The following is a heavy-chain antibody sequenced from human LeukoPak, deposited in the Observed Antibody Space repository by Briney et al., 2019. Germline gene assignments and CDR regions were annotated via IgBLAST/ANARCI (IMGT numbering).Heavy chain of an antibody. V-gene: IGHV3-30*18. J-gene: IGHJ1*01. Sequence: GGSLRLSCAASGFTFSSYGMHWVRQAPGKGLEWVAVISYDGSKKYYADSVKGRFTISRDNSKNTLYLQMNSLRAEDTAVYYCAKDTSGSAEYFQHWGQGTLVTVSS. CDR2: ISYDGSKK. CDR1: GFTFSSYG. CDR3: AKDTSGSAEYFQH. D-gene: IGHD5-12*01.